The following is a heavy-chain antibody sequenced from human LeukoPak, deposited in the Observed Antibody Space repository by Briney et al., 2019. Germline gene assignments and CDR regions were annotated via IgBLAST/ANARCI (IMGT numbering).Heavy chain of an antibody. CDR2: INPSGGST. Sequence: ASVKVSCRASGYTFTSYYTHWVRQAPGQGLEWMGIINPSGGSTSYAQKFQGRVTMTRDTSTSTVYMELSSLRSEDTAVYYCARDPQLYRSGGSCYSYWFDPWGQGTLVTVSS. V-gene: IGHV1-46*01. CDR1: GYTFTSYY. J-gene: IGHJ5*02. CDR3: ARDPQLYRSGGSCYSYWFDP. D-gene: IGHD2-15*01.